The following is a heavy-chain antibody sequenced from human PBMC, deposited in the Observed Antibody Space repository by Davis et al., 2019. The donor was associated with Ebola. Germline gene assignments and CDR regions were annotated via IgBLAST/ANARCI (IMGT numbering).Heavy chain of an antibody. J-gene: IGHJ3*02. D-gene: IGHD1-7*01. CDR2: ISWNGGRR. Sequence: SLKISCAVSGFRFGDYAMHWVRQVPGKGLEWVAGISWNGGRRGYADSVKGRFTISRDNSKDTLYLQMTTLRVEDTAVYYCASRSSNSDGALDIWGQGTWVTVSS. CDR1: GFRFGDYA. CDR3: ASRSSNSDGALDI. V-gene: IGHV3-9*01.